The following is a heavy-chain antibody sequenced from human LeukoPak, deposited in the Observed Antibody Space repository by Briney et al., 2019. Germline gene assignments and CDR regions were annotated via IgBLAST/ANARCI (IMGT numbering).Heavy chain of an antibody. CDR2: INPNSGGT. CDR1: GYTFTGYY. D-gene: IGHD6-19*01. J-gene: IGHJ6*03. CDR3: ARDTVAVAGFYYYYYYMDV. V-gene: IGHV1-2*02. Sequence: ASVKVSCTASGYTFTGYYMHWVRQAPGQGLEWMGWINPNSGGTNYAQKFQGRVTMTRDTSISTAYMELSRLRSDDTAVYYCARDTVAVAGFYYYYYYMDVWGKGTTVTISS.